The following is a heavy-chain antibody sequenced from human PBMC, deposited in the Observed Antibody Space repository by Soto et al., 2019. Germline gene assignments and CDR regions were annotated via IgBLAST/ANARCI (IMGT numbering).Heavy chain of an antibody. J-gene: IGHJ4*02. CDR3: ARAGSSGYSYYFDY. D-gene: IGHD3-22*01. Sequence: QVQLQESGPGLVKPSETLSLTCTVSGGSISSYYWSWIRQPPGKGLEWIGYIYYSGSTNYNPSLTSRVTISVDTSKNQFSLKLSSVTAADTAVYYCARAGSSGYSYYFDYWGQGTLVTVSS. V-gene: IGHV4-59*01. CDR1: GGSISSYY. CDR2: IYYSGST.